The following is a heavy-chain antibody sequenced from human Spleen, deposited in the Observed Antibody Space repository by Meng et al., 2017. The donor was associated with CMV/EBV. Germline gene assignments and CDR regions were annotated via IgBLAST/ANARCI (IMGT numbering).Heavy chain of an antibody. D-gene: IGHD2-2*02. CDR2: INYEGSST. CDR3: ASYCSTTTCYTTPFNY. J-gene: IGHJ4*02. CDR1: GFTFSSHW. Sequence: GGSLRLSCAASGFTFSSHWMHWVRQTPGKGLVWVSRINYEGSSTSYADSVNGRFIISRDNAKNTLYLEMNSLGAEDTAVYYCASYCSTTTCYTTPFNYWGQGTLVTVSS. V-gene: IGHV3-74*01.